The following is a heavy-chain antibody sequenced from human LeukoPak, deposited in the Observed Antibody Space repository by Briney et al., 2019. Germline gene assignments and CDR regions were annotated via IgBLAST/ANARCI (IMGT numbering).Heavy chain of an antibody. CDR3: ARRYCSGGSCYFDY. CDR2: TNTDGSST. D-gene: IGHD2-15*01. Sequence: PGGSLRLSCAASGFTFSNYWIHWVRQAPGKGLVWVSRTNTDGSSTNYADSVKGRFTISRDNAKNTLYLQMNSLRAEDTAVYYCARRYCSGGSCYFDYWGQGTLVTVSS. CDR1: GFTFSNYW. J-gene: IGHJ4*02. V-gene: IGHV3-74*01.